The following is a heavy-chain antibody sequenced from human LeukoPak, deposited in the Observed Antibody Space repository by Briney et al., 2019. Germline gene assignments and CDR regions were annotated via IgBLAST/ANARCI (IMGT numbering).Heavy chain of an antibody. CDR2: IYSGGST. V-gene: IGHV3-66*01. CDR1: GFTVSSNY. CDR3: ARLAPDRGRLIYYYYYMDV. Sequence: GGSLRLSCAASGFTVSSNYMSWVRQAPGKGMEWVSIIYSGGSTYYADSVKGRFTISRDNSKNTLYLQMNSLRAEDTAVYYCARLAPDRGRLIYYYYYMDVWGKGTTVTVSS. D-gene: IGHD3-10*01. J-gene: IGHJ6*03.